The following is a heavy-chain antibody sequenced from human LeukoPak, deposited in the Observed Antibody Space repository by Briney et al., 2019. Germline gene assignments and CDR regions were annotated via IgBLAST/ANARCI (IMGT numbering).Heavy chain of an antibody. CDR3: ARDPHYYGMDV. Sequence: GGSLRLSCAASGFTVSSNYMSWVRQAPGKGLEWVSVIYSGGSTYYADSVKGRFTISRDNSKNTLYLQMNSLRAEDTAVYYCARDPHYYGMDVWGKGTTVTVSS. CDR2: IYSGGST. CDR1: GFTVSSNY. V-gene: IGHV3-53*01. J-gene: IGHJ6*04.